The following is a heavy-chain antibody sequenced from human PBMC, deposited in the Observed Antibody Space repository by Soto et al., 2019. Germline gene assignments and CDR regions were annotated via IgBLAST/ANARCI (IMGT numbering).Heavy chain of an antibody. CDR2: INHSGST. CDR3: ARGIKGITIFGVAKKNWFDP. V-gene: IGHV4-34*01. CDR1: GGSFSGYY. J-gene: IGHJ5*02. Sequence: TSETLSLTCAVYGGSFSGYYWSWIRQPPGKGLEWIGEINHSGSTNYNPSLKSRVTISVDTSKNQFSLKLSSVTAADTAVYYCARGIKGITIFGVAKKNWFDPWGQGTLVTVSS. D-gene: IGHD3-3*01.